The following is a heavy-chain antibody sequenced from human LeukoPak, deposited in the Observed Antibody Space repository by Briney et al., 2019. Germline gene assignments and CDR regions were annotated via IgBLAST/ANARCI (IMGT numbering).Heavy chain of an antibody. CDR2: INPNSGGT. Sequence: ASVKVSCKASGYAFTGYYMHWVRQAPGQGLEWMGWINPNSGGTNYAQKFQGRVTMTRDTSISTAYMELSRLRSDDTAVYYCARDSIVVVVAASSPYYMDVWGKGATLTVSS. CDR3: ARDSIVVVVAASSPYYMDV. CDR1: GYAFTGYY. D-gene: IGHD2-15*01. J-gene: IGHJ6*03. V-gene: IGHV1-2*02.